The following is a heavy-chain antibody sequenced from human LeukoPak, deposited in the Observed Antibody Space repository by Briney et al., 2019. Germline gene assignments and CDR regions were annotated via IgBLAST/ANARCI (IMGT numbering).Heavy chain of an antibody. CDR3: AKDYGSGSYAHQAFDY. D-gene: IGHD3-10*01. J-gene: IGHJ4*02. V-gene: IGHV3-23*01. Sequence: QTGGSLRLSCAASGFTFNSYGMAWVRQAPGKGLEWVSSISGSGDSTYYADSVKGRFAISRDNSKNTLYLQMNSLRAEDTAVYYCAKDYGSGSYAHQAFDYWGQGTLVTVSS. CDR1: GFTFNSYG. CDR2: ISGSGDST.